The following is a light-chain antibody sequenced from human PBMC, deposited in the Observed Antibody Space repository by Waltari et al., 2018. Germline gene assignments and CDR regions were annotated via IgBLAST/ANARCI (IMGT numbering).Light chain of an antibody. CDR2: EVD. CDR3: SSYSYSSAWP. CDR1: SSDLGSYDL. Sequence: QSALTQPASVSASPGQSISITCTGTSSDLGSYDLVAWYQQHPDKAPKLIIYEVDKRPSGVSDRFYGSKSGNTASLTISGLQAEDEALYFCSSYSYSSAWPFGGGTLVTVL. V-gene: IGLV2-23*02. J-gene: IGLJ3*02.